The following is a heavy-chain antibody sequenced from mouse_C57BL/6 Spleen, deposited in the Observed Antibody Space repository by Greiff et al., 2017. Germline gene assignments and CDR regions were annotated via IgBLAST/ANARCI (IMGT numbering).Heavy chain of an antibody. CDR1: GYTFTSYW. CDR2: IHPNSGST. Sequence: LQQPGAELVKPGASVKLSCKASGYTFTSYWMHWVKQRPGQGLEWIGMIHPNSGSTNYNEKFKSKATLTVDKSSSTAYMQLSSLTSEDSAVYYCARWDYDYEGGAMDYWGQGTSVTVSS. D-gene: IGHD2-4*01. CDR3: ARWDYDYEGGAMDY. J-gene: IGHJ4*01. V-gene: IGHV1-64*01.